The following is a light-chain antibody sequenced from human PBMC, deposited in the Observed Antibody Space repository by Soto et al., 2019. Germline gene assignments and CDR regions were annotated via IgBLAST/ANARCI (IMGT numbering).Light chain of an antibody. J-gene: IGLJ1*01. V-gene: IGLV2-14*03. CDR1: SSDVGGYNF. Sequence: QSVLTQPASVFGSPGQSITISCTGTSSDVGGYNFVSWYQQLPGKAPKLMIYEVTSRPSGVSNRFSGSKSGNTASLTISGLQPEDEAGYYCSSYTTSSTVVFGTGTKVTVL. CDR3: SSYTTSSTVV. CDR2: EVT.